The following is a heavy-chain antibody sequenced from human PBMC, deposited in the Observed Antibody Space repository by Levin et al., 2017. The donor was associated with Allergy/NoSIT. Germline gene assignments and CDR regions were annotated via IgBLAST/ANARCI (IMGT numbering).Heavy chain of an antibody. Sequence: VASVKVSCKASGYTFTGYYMHWVRQAPGQGLEWMGWINPNSGGTNYAQKFQGRVTMTRDTSISTAYMELSRLRSDDTAVYYCARGGYSSGWSRVDYWGQGTLVTVSS. D-gene: IGHD6-19*01. CDR3: ARGGYSSGWSRVDY. J-gene: IGHJ4*02. CDR2: INPNSGGT. V-gene: IGHV1-2*02. CDR1: GYTFTGYY.